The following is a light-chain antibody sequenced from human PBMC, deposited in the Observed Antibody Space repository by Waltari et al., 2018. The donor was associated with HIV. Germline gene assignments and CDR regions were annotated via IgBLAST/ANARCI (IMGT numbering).Light chain of an antibody. Sequence: QSALAQPASVSGSPGQSITIPCAGAVVDSGPESYVSWYQQPPGRAPRLIIYMLSTRASGVSDRFSGSSSGMSATLTISGLQSDDEAHYYCASYSTITSLFVFGTGTRVTVL. CDR3: ASYSTITSLFV. V-gene: IGLV2-14*01. J-gene: IGLJ1*01. CDR1: VVDSGPESY. CDR2: MLS.